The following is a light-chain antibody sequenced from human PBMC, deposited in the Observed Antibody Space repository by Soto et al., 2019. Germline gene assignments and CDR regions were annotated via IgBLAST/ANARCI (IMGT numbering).Light chain of an antibody. CDR2: AAS. CDR1: QGISNY. J-gene: IGKJ1*01. V-gene: IGKV1-27*01. CDR3: QKYNSAPRT. Sequence: DIQMTQSPSSLSASVGDRVTITCRASQGISNYLAWYQQKPGKVPKLLIYAASTLQSGVPSRFSGTGSGTAFTHTISSLQPEDVATYYWQKYNSAPRTFGQGTKVEIK.